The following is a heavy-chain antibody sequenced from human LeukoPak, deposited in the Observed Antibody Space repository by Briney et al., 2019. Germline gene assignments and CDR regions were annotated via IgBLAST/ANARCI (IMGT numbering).Heavy chain of an antibody. CDR2: ISGSGGET. J-gene: IGHJ4*02. CDR3: AKDGGSFYNLRGYDY. Sequence: GGSLRLSCAASEFTFSGYAMSWVRQAPGKGLEWVALISGSGGETNYADSVKGRFTISRDSSKNTLFLQMDSLRAEDTAVYFCAKDGGSFYNLRGYDYWGPGALVTVSS. CDR1: EFTFSGYA. V-gene: IGHV3-23*01. D-gene: IGHD2/OR15-2a*01.